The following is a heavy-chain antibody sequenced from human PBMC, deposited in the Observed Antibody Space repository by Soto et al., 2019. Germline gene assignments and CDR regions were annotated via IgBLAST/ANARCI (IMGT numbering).Heavy chain of an antibody. D-gene: IGHD3-10*01. CDR2: INPHSGDT. CDR1: GYTFTGHY. V-gene: IGHV1-2*02. J-gene: IGHJ4*02. CDR3: APVVRGVTLDY. Sequence: ASVKVSCKASGYTFTGHYMHWVRQAPGQGLEWLGWINPHSGDTTYAQRFQGRVTMTRDTSISTAYMELSRLRFDDTAVYYCAPVVRGVTLDYWSQGTLVTVSS.